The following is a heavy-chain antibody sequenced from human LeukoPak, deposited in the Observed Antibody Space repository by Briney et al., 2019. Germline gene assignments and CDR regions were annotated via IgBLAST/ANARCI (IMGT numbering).Heavy chain of an antibody. CDR3: ARVGYFDWLLDY. D-gene: IGHD3-9*01. CDR1: GLTFSNYY. V-gene: IGHV3-11*01. Sequence: GGSLRLSCAASGLTFSNYYMSWIRQAPGKGLEWVSYISSSGSTIYYADSVKGRFTISRDNAKNSLYLQMNSLRAEDTAVYYCARVGYFDWLLDYWGQGTLVTVSS. CDR2: ISSSGSTI. J-gene: IGHJ4*02.